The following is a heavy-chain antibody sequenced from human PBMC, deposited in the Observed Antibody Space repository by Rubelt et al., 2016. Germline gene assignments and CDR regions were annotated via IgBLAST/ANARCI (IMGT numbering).Heavy chain of an antibody. CDR1: GYTFTSSY. J-gene: IGHJ5*02. V-gene: IGHV1-46*01. CDR2: INPSGGST. CDR3: ARSPRYDFEDNWFDP. Sequence: QVQLVQSGAEVKKPGASVKVSCKASGYTFTSSYMHWVRQAPGQGLEWMGIINPSGGSTSYAQKFQGRVTMTRDTSTSTVYMALSSLRSEDTAVYYCARSPRYDFEDNWFDPWGQGTLVTVSS. D-gene: IGHD3-3*01.